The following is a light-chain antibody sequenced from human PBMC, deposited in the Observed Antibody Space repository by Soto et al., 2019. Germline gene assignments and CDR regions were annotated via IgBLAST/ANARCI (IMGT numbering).Light chain of an antibody. CDR1: QSVSSR. Sequence: EIVMTQSPATLSFAPGEGATLSCRASQSVSSRLAWFNHKPGQAPRLLIYAASTTATGITARFSGSGSVTDFTLTINRLQSDDFAVYYCQQSHEWHLTFGGGTKVEI. CDR3: QQSHEWHLT. J-gene: IGKJ4*01. CDR2: AAS. V-gene: IGKV3-15*01.